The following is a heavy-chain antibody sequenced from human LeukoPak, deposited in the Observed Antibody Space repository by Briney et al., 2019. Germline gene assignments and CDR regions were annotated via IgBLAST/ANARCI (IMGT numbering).Heavy chain of an antibody. CDR1: GFTFSSYW. V-gene: IGHV3-7*01. Sequence: GGSLRLSCAASGFTFSSYWMSWVRQAPGKGLEWVANIKQDGSEKYYVDSVKGRFTISRDNAKNSLYLQMNSLGAEDTAVYYCARVFWSGPLDFDYWGQGTLVTVSS. J-gene: IGHJ4*02. D-gene: IGHD3-3*01. CDR2: IKQDGSEK. CDR3: ARVFWSGPLDFDY.